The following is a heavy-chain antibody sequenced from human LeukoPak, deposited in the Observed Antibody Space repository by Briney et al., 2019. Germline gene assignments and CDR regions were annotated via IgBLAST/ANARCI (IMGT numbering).Heavy chain of an antibody. Sequence: ASVKVSCKASGGTFSSYAISWVRQAPGQGLEWMGRIIPILGIANYAQKFQGRVTITADKSTSTAYMELSSLRSEDTAVYYCATPDIAAAGPHAFDIWGQGTMVTVSS. V-gene: IGHV1-69*04. CDR3: ATPDIAAAGPHAFDI. D-gene: IGHD6-13*01. CDR1: GGTFSSYA. J-gene: IGHJ3*02. CDR2: IIPILGIA.